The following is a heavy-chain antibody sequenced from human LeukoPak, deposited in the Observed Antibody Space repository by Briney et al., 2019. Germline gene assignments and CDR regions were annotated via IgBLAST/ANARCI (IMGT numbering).Heavy chain of an antibody. D-gene: IGHD1-20*01. Sequence: PGGSLRLSCAASGFTFSSYDMHWVRQAPGKGLEWVAFIRYDGSNKYYADSVKGRFTISRDNAKNSLYLQMNSLRAEDTAVYYCARLLVYNSGGEAFDHWGQGTLVTVSS. J-gene: IGHJ4*02. CDR1: GFTFSSYD. CDR2: IRYDGSNK. CDR3: ARLLVYNSGGEAFDH. V-gene: IGHV3-30*02.